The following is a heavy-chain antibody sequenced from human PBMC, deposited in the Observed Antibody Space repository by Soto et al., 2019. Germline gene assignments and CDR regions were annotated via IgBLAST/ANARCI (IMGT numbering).Heavy chain of an antibody. Sequence: GASVKVSCKASGYTFTSYAMHWVRQAPGQRLEWMGWTNAGNGNTKYSQKFQGRVTITRDTSASTAYMELSSLRSEDTAVYYCARGRLTGTTNLFDYWGQGTLVTVSS. D-gene: IGHD1-20*01. CDR3: ARGRLTGTTNLFDY. CDR1: GYTFTSYA. V-gene: IGHV1-3*01. CDR2: TNAGNGNT. J-gene: IGHJ4*02.